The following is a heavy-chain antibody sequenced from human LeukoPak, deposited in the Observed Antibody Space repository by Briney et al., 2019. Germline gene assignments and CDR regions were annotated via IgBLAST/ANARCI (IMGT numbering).Heavy chain of an antibody. CDR2: ISYSGNT. Sequence: SETLSLTCTVSGGSIISSDYHWGWVRQPPGKGLEWIGTISYSGNTDYNPSLRSRVTISVDTSNNQFSLRLGSVTAADTAVYHCARHCCSGPAKRVFDIWGQGTLVTVSS. CDR1: GGSIISSDYH. V-gene: IGHV4-39*01. J-gene: IGHJ4*02. CDR3: ARHCCSGPAKRVFDI. D-gene: IGHD2-15*01.